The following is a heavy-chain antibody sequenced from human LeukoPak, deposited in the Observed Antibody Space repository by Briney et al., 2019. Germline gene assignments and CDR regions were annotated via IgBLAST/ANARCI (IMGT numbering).Heavy chain of an antibody. D-gene: IGHD3-22*01. J-gene: IGHJ4*02. CDR3: ARGPSYYDRSGYYYGFDY. CDR2: ISAYDGNT. Sequence: ASVKVSCKASGCTFTRYGISWVRQAPGQGLEWMGWISAYDGNTNYAQKLQGRVTMTTDTSTSTAYMVLRSLRSDDTAVFYCARGPSYYDRSGYYYGFDYWGQGTLVTVSS. CDR1: GCTFTRYG. V-gene: IGHV1-18*01.